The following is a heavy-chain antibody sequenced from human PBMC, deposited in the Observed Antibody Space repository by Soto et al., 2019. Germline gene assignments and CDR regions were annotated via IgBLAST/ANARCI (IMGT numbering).Heavy chain of an antibody. CDR3: ARDAPPPELRFLEWHNYDYNGMDV. D-gene: IGHD3-3*01. CDR1: GYSFTAYG. CDR2: ISCYNGKT. Sequence: QVQVVQSGDEVKETGASVRVSCKTSGYSFTAYGISWVRQAPVQGLEWMGWISCYNGKTKYAQKVQGRVTMTTDTSTSTAYMEVRSLRSDDTAIYYCARDAPPPELRFLEWHNYDYNGMDVWGQGATVTVSS. J-gene: IGHJ6*02. V-gene: IGHV1-18*01.